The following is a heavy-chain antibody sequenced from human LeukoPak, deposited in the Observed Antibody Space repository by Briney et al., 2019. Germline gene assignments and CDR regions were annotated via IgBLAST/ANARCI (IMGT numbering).Heavy chain of an antibody. CDR1: GASIRSYY. D-gene: IGHD3-10*01. J-gene: IGHJ4*02. CDR2: IYYSGST. Sequence: SSETLSLTCTVSGASIRSYYWSWIRQPPGKGLEWIGYIYYSGSTNYNPSLKSRVTISVDTSKNQFSLKLSSVTAADTAVYYCVGSIRTYYFDYWGRGTLVTVSS. V-gene: IGHV4-59*01. CDR3: VGSIRTYYFDY.